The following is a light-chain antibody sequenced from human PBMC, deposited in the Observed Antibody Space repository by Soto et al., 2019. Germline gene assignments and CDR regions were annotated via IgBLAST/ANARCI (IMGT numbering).Light chain of an antibody. CDR1: GSDIGGYNF. J-gene: IGLJ1*01. CDR2: EVN. Sequence: QSALTQPPSASGSPGQSVTISCTGTGSDIGGYNFVSWNQQHPGKVPKLIIYEVNKRPSGVPDRFSGSKSGNTASLTVSGLQADDEADYYCSSYAGTNNRYVFGTGTKLTVL. CDR3: SSYAGTNNRYV. V-gene: IGLV2-8*01.